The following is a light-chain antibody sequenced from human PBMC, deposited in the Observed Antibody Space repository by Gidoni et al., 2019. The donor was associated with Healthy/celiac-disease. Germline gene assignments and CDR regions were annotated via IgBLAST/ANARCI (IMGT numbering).Light chain of an antibody. Sequence: AIQLTQSQSSLSASVGDRVTITCRASQGLSSALAWYQQKPGKAPTRLLYDASSLESGVPSRFSGSGSGTAFTLTISSLQPEDFATYYCQQFNSYPPYTFGQGTKLEIK. CDR3: QQFNSYPPYT. J-gene: IGKJ2*01. V-gene: IGKV1-13*02. CDR1: QGLSSA. CDR2: DAS.